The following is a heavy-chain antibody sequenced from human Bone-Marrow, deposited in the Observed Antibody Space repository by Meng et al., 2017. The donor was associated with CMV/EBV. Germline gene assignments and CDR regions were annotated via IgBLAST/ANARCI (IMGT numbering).Heavy chain of an antibody. CDR3: ARTTYGDYTEY. CDR2: INPNSGGT. D-gene: IGHD4-17*01. J-gene: IGHJ4*02. V-gene: IGHV1-2*02. Sequence: ASVKVSCKASGYPFTNYYVHWVRQAPGQGLEWMGWINPNSGGTNYAQKFQGRVTMTRDTSISTAYMELSRLRSDDTAVYYCARTTYGDYTEYWGQGTLVTVSS. CDR1: GYPFTNYY.